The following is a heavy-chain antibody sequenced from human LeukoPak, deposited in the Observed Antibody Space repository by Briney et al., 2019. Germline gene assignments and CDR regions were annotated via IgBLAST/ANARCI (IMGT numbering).Heavy chain of an antibody. J-gene: IGHJ4*02. CDR2: ISHDGSNK. CDR3: AKGSYYDSSGSFYFDY. V-gene: IGHV3-30-3*01. Sequence: GGSLRLSCAASGFTFSNYGIHWVRQAPGKGLEWVAAISHDGSNKYYADSVKGRFTISRDNSKNTLYVQVNSLGTEDTAAYYCAKGSYYDSSGSFYFDYWGQGTLVTVSS. D-gene: IGHD3-22*01. CDR1: GFTFSNYG.